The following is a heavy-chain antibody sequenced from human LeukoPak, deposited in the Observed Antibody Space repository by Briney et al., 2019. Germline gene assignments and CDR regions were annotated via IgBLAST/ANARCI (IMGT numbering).Heavy chain of an antibody. CDR1: GGSIGSSSYY. J-gene: IGHJ6*03. V-gene: IGHV4-39*07. Sequence: SETLSLTCTVSGGSIGSSSYYWGWIRQPPGKGLEWIGNIYYSGSTYYNPSLKSRVTISVDTSKNQFSLKLSSVTAADTAVYYCARWARYCTNGVCRRLPYYYYYYMDVWGKGTTVTVSS. CDR3: ARWARYCTNGVCRRLPYYYYYYMDV. D-gene: IGHD2-8*01. CDR2: IYYSGST.